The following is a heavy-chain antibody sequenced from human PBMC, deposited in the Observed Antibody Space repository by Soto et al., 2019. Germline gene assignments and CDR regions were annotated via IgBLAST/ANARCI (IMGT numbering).Heavy chain of an antibody. J-gene: IGHJ4*02. V-gene: IGHV4-34*01. Sequence: SDTLSLISAVYVGSFSVYYWSWIRQPPGKGLEWIGEINHSGSTNYNPSLKSRVTISVDTSKNQFSLKLSSVTAADTAVYYCASLHSSGWYHFDYWGQGTLVTVYS. CDR1: VGSFSVYY. CDR3: ASLHSSGWYHFDY. D-gene: IGHD6-19*01. CDR2: INHSGST.